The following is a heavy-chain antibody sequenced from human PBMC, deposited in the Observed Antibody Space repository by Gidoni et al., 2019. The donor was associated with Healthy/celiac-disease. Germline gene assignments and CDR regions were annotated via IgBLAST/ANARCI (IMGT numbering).Heavy chain of an antibody. Sequence: EVQLVESGGGLVQPGRSLRLSCTASGSTFGDYALSWFRQAPGKGLEWVGFIRSKAYGGTTEYAASVKGRFTISRDDSKSIAYLQMNSLKTEDTAVYYCTRDRDTAMAYYYYYGMDVWGQGTTVTVSS. J-gene: IGHJ6*02. CDR3: TRDRDTAMAYYYYYGMDV. CDR1: GSTFGDYA. D-gene: IGHD5-18*01. V-gene: IGHV3-49*03. CDR2: IRSKAYGGTT.